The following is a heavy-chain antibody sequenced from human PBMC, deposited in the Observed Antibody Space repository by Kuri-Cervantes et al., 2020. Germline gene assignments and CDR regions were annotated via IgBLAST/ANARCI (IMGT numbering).Heavy chain of an antibody. CDR1: GFTFDDYA. D-gene: IGHD2-21*02. J-gene: IGHJ4*02. CDR2: IKQDGSER. CDR3: ARGLVVVTAKDYFDY. Sequence: GGSLRLSCAASGFTFDDYAMRWVRQAPGKGLEWVANIKQDGSERYYVDSVKGRFTISRDNAKNSLYLQMNSLRGEDTAIYYCARGLVVVTAKDYFDYWGQGTLVTVSS. V-gene: IGHV3-7*01.